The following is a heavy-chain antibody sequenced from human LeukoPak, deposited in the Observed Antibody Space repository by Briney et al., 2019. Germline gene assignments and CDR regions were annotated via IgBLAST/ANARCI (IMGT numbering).Heavy chain of an antibody. Sequence: PGGSLRLSCAASGFTFTNYGMSWVRQAPGKGLEWVSTIISATGGGTYYADSVKGRFTISRENSKNTLYLQMNSLRAEDTAVYYCARYSQWAGDYWGQGTLVTVSS. D-gene: IGHD5-18*01. CDR1: GFTFTNYG. J-gene: IGHJ4*02. V-gene: IGHV3-23*01. CDR2: IISATGGGT. CDR3: ARYSQWAGDY.